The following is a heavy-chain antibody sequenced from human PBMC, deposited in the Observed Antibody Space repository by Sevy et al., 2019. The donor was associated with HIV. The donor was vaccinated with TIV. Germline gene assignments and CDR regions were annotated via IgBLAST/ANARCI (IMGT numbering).Heavy chain of an antibody. D-gene: IGHD2-2*02. CDR2: IYYSGST. Sequence: SETLSLTCTVSGGSISSSSYYWGWIRQPPGKGLEWIGSIYYSGSTYYNPSLKSRVTISVDTSKNQFSLKLSSVTAADTAVYYCASEIVVVPAAIPPSEVDVWGQGTTVTVSS. V-gene: IGHV4-39*01. CDR3: ASEIVVVPAAIPPSEVDV. J-gene: IGHJ6*02. CDR1: GGSISSSSYY.